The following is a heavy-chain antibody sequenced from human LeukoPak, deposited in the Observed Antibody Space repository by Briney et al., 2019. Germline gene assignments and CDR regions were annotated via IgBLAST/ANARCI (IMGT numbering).Heavy chain of an antibody. CDR2: IYSGGST. D-gene: IGHD2-8*02. V-gene: IGHV3-66*02. Sequence: GGSLRLSCAVSGITVSSKYMSWVRQAPGKGLEWVSVIYSGGSTYYADSVKGRFTISRDTSRNTLYLQMNRLRAEDTALYYCAASTGNKDFDDWGQGTLVTVSS. J-gene: IGHJ4*02. CDR1: GITVSSKY. CDR3: AASTGNKDFDD.